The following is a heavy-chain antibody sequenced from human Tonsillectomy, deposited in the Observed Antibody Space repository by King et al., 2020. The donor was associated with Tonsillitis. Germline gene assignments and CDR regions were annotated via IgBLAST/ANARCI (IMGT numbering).Heavy chain of an antibody. J-gene: IGHJ6*02. CDR2: ISYDGSNK. CDR3: AKALSITIFGVGNYYYYYGMDV. Sequence: QLVQSGGGVVQPGRSLRLSCAASGFTFSSYGMHWVRQAPGKGLEWVAVISYDGSNKYYADSVKGRFTISRENSKNTLDLQMNSLRAEDTAVYYCAKALSITIFGVGNYYYYYGMDVWGQGTTVTVSS. V-gene: IGHV3-30*18. CDR1: GFTFSSYG. D-gene: IGHD3-3*01.